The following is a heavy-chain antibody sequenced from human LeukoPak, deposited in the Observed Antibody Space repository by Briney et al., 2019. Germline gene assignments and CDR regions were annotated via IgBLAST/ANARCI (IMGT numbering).Heavy chain of an antibody. CDR2: ISSRGDNT. Sequence: PGGSLRLSCTVSGFTFSNYAMSWVRQVPGKGLEWVSSISSRGDNTYYADSVKGRSTISRDNSKNTLCLQMNSLRVEDTAIYYCAKLTYYDFRGGAYFDYWGQGTLVTVSS. J-gene: IGHJ4*02. D-gene: IGHD3-3*01. CDR3: AKLTYYDFRGGAYFDY. CDR1: GFTFSNYA. V-gene: IGHV3-23*01.